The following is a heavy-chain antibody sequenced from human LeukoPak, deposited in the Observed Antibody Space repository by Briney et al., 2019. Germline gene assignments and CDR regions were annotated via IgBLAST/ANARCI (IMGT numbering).Heavy chain of an antibody. CDR1: GFSLTTYC. D-gene: IGHD3-16*01. V-gene: IGHV3-30*02. J-gene: IGHJ5*02. CDR3: AKDRPIKGGFDP. Sequence: GGSLRLSCVASGFSLTTYCILWVRQAPGKGLQWVAFMRSDGTTKYYSASVEGRFTISRDNSKSTLYLLMNRLSAEDTGIYYCAKDRPIKGGFDPWGQGTPVTVSS. CDR2: MRSDGTTK.